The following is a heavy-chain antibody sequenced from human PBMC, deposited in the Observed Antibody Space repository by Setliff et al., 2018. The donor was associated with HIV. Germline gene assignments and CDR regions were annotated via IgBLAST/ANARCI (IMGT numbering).Heavy chain of an antibody. D-gene: IGHD3-10*01. CDR2: ISSSGNT. CDR1: GGSISSTSYY. V-gene: IGHV4-39*07. Sequence: SETLSLTCTVSGGSISSTSYYWGWIRQPPGTGLEWIGSISSSGNTYYNPSLKSRVTISVDTSKNQFSLKLSSVIAADTAMYYCARRIDNSGTFPDKNWFDPWGQGSPVTVSS. CDR3: ARRIDNSGTFPDKNWFDP. J-gene: IGHJ5*02.